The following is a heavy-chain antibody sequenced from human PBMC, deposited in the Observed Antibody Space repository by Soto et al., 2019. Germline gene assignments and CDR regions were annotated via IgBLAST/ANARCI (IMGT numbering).Heavy chain of an antibody. CDR2: IGPESGDT. Sequence: ASVKVSCKASGYAFTGHYIHWVRHAPEQGPEWMGEIGPESGDTRYGQKFQGRVTMTRDTSITTVYMELKNLSPDDTAVYYCGRGRSGQIVVFYWGQGTPVTVSS. V-gene: IGHV1-2*02. CDR1: GYAFTGHY. J-gene: IGHJ4*02. D-gene: IGHD1-26*01. CDR3: GRGRSGQIVVFY.